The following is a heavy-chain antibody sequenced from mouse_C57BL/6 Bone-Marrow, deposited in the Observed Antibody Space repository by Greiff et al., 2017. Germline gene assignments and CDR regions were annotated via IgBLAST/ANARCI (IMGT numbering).Heavy chain of an antibody. CDR1: GYNFTSYW. CDR3: VRATNYVDD. D-gene: IGHD6-1*01. Sequence: QVQLLQPGAELVKPGASVKMSCTASGYNFTSYWITWVRQRPGQGLEWLGDIYTGSGSTNYNEKFKSKATLPVDTSASTAYMQLSSLTTEDSAVYDCVRATNYVDDWGQGTTLTVSS. V-gene: IGHV1-55*01. CDR2: IYTGSGST. J-gene: IGHJ2*01.